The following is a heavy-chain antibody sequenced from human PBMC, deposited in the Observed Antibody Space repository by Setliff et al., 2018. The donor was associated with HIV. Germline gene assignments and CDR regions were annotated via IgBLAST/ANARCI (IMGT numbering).Heavy chain of an antibody. J-gene: IGHJ4*02. D-gene: IGHD1-26*01. V-gene: IGHV1-69*13. CDR2: IIPIFGTA. Sequence: SVKVSCKASGGTFSSYAISWVRQAPGQGLEWMGGIIPIFGTANYAQKFQGRVTITADESTSTAYMELSSLRSEDTAVYYCARRGWEGTTSLVGLDYWGQGTLVTVSS. CDR3: ARRGWEGTTSLVGLDY. CDR1: GGTFSSYA.